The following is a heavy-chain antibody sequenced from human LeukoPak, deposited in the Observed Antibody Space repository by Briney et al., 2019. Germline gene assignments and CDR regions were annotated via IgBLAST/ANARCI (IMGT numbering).Heavy chain of an antibody. CDR3: ARDKYYDSSGYYSPGCLDY. CDR1: GFTFTSSA. Sequence: ASVKVSCKASGFTFTSSAVQWVRQARGQRLEWIGWIVVGSGNTNYAQKFRERVTITRDMSTSTAYMELSSLRSEDTAVYYCARDKYYDSSGYYSPGCLDYWGQGTLVTVSS. D-gene: IGHD3-22*01. J-gene: IGHJ4*02. V-gene: IGHV1-58*01. CDR2: IVVGSGNT.